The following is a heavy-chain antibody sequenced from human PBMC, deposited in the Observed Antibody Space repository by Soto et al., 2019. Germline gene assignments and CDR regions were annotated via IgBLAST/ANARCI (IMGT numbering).Heavy chain of an antibody. CDR2: ISGSGGST. V-gene: IGHV3-23*01. D-gene: IGHD3-10*01. J-gene: IGHJ4*02. CDR3: AKIRAMVRGVKTALSPFDY. Sequence: GGSLRLSCAASGSTFSSYAMSWVRQAPGKGLEWVSAISGSGGSTYYADSVKGRFTISRDNSKNTLYLQMNSLRAEDTAVYYCAKIRAMVRGVKTALSPFDYWGQGTLVTVSS. CDR1: GSTFSSYA.